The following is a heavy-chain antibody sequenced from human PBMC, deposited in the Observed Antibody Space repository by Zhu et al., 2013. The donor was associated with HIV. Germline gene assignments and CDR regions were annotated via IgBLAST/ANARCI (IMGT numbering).Heavy chain of an antibody. J-gene: IGHJ6*03. CDR3: ARGLYYDILTGLSRTDYYYMDV. CDR2: IYYSGST. Sequence: QVQLQESGPGLVKPSETLSLTCTVSGGSISSYYWSWIRQPPGKGLEWIGYIYYSGSTNYNPSLKSRVTISVDTSKNQFSLKLSSVTAADTAVYYCARGLYYDILTGLSRTDYYYMDVWGKGTTVT. CDR1: GGSISSYY. D-gene: IGHD3-9*01. V-gene: IGHV4-59*01.